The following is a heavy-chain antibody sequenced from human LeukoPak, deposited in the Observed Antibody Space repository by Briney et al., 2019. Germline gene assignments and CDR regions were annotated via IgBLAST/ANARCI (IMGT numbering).Heavy chain of an antibody. CDR1: GFTFSSYS. J-gene: IGHJ4*02. V-gene: IGHV3-30*03. D-gene: IGHD4-17*01. Sequence: GGSLRLSCAASGFTFSSYSMNWVRQAPGKGLEWVAVISSDGKEKYYADSVKGRFTISRDNSKATLYLEMNSLRAEDTAVYYCARVATEATPDYWGQGTLVTVSS. CDR2: ISSDGKEK. CDR3: ARVATEATPDY.